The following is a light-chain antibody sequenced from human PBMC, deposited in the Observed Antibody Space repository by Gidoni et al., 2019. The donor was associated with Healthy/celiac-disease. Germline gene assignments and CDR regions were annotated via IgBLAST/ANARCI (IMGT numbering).Light chain of an antibody. CDR2: GAS. Sequence: STGKRVTLSCRASQSVSSSYLTWYQQKPGQAPRLLIYGASTRATSIPARFSGSGSGTDFTLTISSLQPEDFAVYYCQQDYNLPPTFGQGTKVEIK. J-gene: IGKJ1*01. V-gene: IGKV3D-7*01. CDR1: QSVSSSY. CDR3: QQDYNLPPT.